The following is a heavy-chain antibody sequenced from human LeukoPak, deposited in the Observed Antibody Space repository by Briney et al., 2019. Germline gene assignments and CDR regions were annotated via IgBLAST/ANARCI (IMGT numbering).Heavy chain of an antibody. Sequence: GGSLRLSCAASGFTFSDYYMSWFRQAPGKGLEWLSYINGNNGTIYYADSVRGRFTISRDNAKNSVYLQMNSLRGEDTAVYYCVRAYSRGYSDDFDYWGQGTPVTVSS. CDR2: INGNNGTI. V-gene: IGHV3-11*01. J-gene: IGHJ4*02. CDR3: VRAYSRGYSDDFDY. CDR1: GFTFSDYY. D-gene: IGHD3-22*01.